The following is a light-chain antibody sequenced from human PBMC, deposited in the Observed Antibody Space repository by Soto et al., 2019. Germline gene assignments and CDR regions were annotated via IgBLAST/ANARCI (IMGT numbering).Light chain of an antibody. CDR3: QHYNSYSEA. J-gene: IGKJ1*01. V-gene: IGKV1-5*03. CDR1: QGISND. CDR2: KAS. Sequence: DIQLTQSPSFLSASVGDRVTITCRASQGISNDLGWYQHKPGKAPKLLIYKASTLESGVPSRFSGSGSGTEFTLTISSLQPDDFATYYCQHYNSYSEAFGQGTKVDIK.